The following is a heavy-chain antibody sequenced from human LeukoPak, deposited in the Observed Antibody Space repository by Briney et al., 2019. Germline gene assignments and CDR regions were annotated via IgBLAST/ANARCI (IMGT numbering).Heavy chain of an antibody. Sequence: ASVKVSCKVSRYTLTELSMHWVRQAPGKGLEWMGGFDPEDGETIYAQKFQGRVTMTEDTSTDTAYMELRSLRSEDTAVYYCATAKYSSGWYGAFDIWGQGTMVTVSS. CDR3: ATAKYSSGWYGAFDI. CDR1: RYTLTELS. CDR2: FDPEDGET. D-gene: IGHD6-19*01. V-gene: IGHV1-24*01. J-gene: IGHJ3*02.